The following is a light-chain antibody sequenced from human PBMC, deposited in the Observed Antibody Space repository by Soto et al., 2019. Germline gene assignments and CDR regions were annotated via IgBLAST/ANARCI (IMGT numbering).Light chain of an antibody. CDR1: QSISSW. CDR3: QQYNSYSWT. Sequence: DIQMTHSPSSLSASLGDRFTITCRASQSISSWLARYQQKPGKAPKLLIYDASSLESGVPSRFSGSGSGTEFTLTISSLQPDDFATYYCQQYNSYSWTFGQGTKVDIK. J-gene: IGKJ1*01. CDR2: DAS. V-gene: IGKV1-5*01.